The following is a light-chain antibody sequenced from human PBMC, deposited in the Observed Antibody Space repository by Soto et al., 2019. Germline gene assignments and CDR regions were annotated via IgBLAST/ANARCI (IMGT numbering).Light chain of an antibody. J-gene: IGKJ1*01. CDR3: QQYNNWPPTWT. Sequence: EIVMTQSPATLSVSPGERATLSCRASQSVSSNLAWYQQKPGQAPRLLIYGASTRATAIPARFSGSGSGTEFTLTIRSLQSGDFAVYYCQQYNNWPPTWTFGQGTKVEIK. CDR2: GAS. V-gene: IGKV3-15*01. CDR1: QSVSSN.